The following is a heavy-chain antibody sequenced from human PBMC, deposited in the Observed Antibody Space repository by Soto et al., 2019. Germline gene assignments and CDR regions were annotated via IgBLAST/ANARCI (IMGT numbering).Heavy chain of an antibody. Sequence: PSCCLELGSAACGESVNISVMHGVRKTTGKGLEWVAVISYDGSNKYYADSVKGRFTISRDNSKNTLYLQMNSLRAEDTAVYYCAKDRYYDSSGYSDYWGQRTLVPVTS. CDR1: GESVNISV. J-gene: IGHJ4*02. CDR2: ISYDGSNK. V-gene: IGHV3-30*18. D-gene: IGHD3-22*01. CDR3: AKDRYYDSSGYSDY.